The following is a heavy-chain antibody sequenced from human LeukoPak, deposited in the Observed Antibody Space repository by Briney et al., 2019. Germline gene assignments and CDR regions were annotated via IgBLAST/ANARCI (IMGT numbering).Heavy chain of an antibody. J-gene: IGHJ4*02. CDR1: GFTFSSYS. Sequence: GGSLRLSCAASGFTFSSYSMNWVRQAPGKGLEWVSSISSSSSYIYYADSVKGRFTISRDNAKNSLYLQMNSPRAEDTAVYYCARDGATTIFGVVTFVYWGQGTLVTVSS. D-gene: IGHD3-3*01. CDR2: ISSSSSYI. V-gene: IGHV3-21*01. CDR3: ARDGATTIFGVVTFVY.